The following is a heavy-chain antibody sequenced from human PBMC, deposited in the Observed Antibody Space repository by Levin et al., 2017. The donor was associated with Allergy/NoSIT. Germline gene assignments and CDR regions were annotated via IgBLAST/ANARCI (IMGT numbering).Heavy chain of an antibody. CDR1: GFSFSDYY. V-gene: IGHV3-11*01. CDR3: TREGIVGATTD. J-gene: IGHJ4*02. D-gene: IGHD1-26*01. CDR2: ISQTGGTI. Sequence: GESLKISCAASGFSFSDYYMNWIRQAPGKGLEWVSYISQTGGTIYYADSMKGRITTSRDNARNSLYLQINSLRAEDTALYYCTREGIVGATTDWGQGTLVTVSS.